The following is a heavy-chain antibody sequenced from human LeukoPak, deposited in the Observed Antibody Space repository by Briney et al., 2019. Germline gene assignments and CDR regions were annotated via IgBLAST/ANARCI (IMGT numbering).Heavy chain of an antibody. CDR1: GFTVSSNY. CDR2: IYTGGST. D-gene: IGHD2-15*01. V-gene: IGHV3-53*01. Sequence: GGSLRLSCAASGFTVSSNYMSWVRQAPGKGLEWVSVIYTGGSTYYADSVKGRFTISRDNSKSTLFLQMSSLRGEDTAVYFCARDRGGTFGIWGQGTLVTVSS. J-gene: IGHJ4*02. CDR3: ARDRGGTFGI.